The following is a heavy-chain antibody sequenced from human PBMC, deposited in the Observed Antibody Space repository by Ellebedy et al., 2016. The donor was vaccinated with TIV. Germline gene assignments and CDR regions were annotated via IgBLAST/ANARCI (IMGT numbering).Heavy chain of an antibody. CDR2: LNGDGCFT. D-gene: IGHD2-21*02. CDR3: STHSDTGY. J-gene: IGHJ4*01. Sequence: GESLKTSCAASGIPFNNYAMSLVRQAPGKGPVWLSRLNGDGCFTSHADFVKGRFTISRNNAKNTLYLQMNSLKGEDTAMYYCSTHSDTGYWGHGTLVTVSS. CDR1: GIPFNNYA. V-gene: IGHV3-74*01.